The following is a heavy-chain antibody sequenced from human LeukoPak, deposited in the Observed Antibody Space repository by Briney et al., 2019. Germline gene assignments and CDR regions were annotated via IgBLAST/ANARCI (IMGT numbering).Heavy chain of an antibody. V-gene: IGHV3-7*01. CDR3: VSGFLQWLY. CDR2: INPDGSNM. CDR1: GFSFSSYW. J-gene: IGHJ4*02. D-gene: IGHD3-3*01. Sequence: GGSLRLSCAASGFSFSSYWMSWVRQAPGKGLEWVANINPDGSNMLYVDSVKGRFTISRDNAKNSLYLQMNNLRAEDTAVYFCVSGFLQWLYWGQGTLITVSS.